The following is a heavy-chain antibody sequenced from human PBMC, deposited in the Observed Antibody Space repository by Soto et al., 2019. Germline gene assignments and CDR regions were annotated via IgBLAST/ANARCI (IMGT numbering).Heavy chain of an antibody. D-gene: IGHD2-21*02. CDR1: GFTVSTNY. V-gene: IGHV3-53*04. CDR3: ARVAEGSFDSYYLMDV. J-gene: IGHJ6*01. CDR2: IYRGGST. Sequence: EVQLVESGGGLVQPGGSLRLSCAVSGFTVSTNYMSWVRQAPGKGLEWVSVIYRGGSTYYTDSVRGRFTISRVNSKNTLYLQMNSLRTEDSAVYYCARVAEGSFDSYYLMDVWGQGTTVTVSS.